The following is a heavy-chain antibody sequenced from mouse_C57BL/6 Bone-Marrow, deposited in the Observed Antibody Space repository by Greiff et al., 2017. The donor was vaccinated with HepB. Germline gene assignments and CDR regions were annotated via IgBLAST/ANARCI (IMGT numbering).Heavy chain of an antibody. CDR1: GYTFTNYW. CDR3: ARHPCYYGKGYFDV. D-gene: IGHD1-1*01. V-gene: IGHV1-63*01. CDR2: IYPGGGYT. J-gene: IGHJ1*03. Sequence: VQLQQSGAELVRPGTSVKMSCKASGYTFTNYWIGWAKQRPGHGLEWIGDIYPGGGYTNYNEKFKGKATLTVDKSSSTAYMQLSSLTSEDSAVYYCARHPCYYGKGYFDVWGTGTTVTVSS.